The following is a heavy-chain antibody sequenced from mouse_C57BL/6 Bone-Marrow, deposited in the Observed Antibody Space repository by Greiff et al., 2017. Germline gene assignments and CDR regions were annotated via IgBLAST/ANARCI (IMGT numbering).Heavy chain of an antibody. Sequence: QVQLKQSGAELAKPGASVKLSCKASGYTFPSYWMHWVKQRPGQGLEWIGYLNPSSGYTKYNQKFKDKATLTADKSSSTAYMQLSSLTYEDSAGYYCARDYYGYDGSLAMDYWGQGTSVTVSS. V-gene: IGHV1-7*01. CDR2: LNPSSGYT. D-gene: IGHD2-2*01. J-gene: IGHJ4*01. CDR3: ARDYYGYDGSLAMDY. CDR1: GYTFPSYW.